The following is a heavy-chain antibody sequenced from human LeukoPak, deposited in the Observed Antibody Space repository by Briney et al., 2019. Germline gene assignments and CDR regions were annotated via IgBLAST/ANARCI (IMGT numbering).Heavy chain of an antibody. J-gene: IGHJ4*02. V-gene: IGHV4-59*01. D-gene: IGHD6-13*01. CDR2: IYYSGTT. Sequence: SETLSLTCTVSGGSISSYYWSWIRQPPGKGLEWIGYIYYSGTTNYNPSLKSRVTISVDTSKNQFSLKLSSVTAADTAVYYCARDSWYYFDYWGQGTLVTVSS. CDR3: ARDSWYYFDY. CDR1: GGSISSYY.